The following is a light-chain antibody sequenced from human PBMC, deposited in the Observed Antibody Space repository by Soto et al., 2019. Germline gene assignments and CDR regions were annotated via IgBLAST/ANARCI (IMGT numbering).Light chain of an antibody. CDR1: KSVSSAY. V-gene: IGKV3-20*01. Sequence: EIVLTQSPGTLSLSPGERATLSCRASKSVSSAYLAWDQQIPGQAPRLLIYGASSRATGIPDRFSGSGSGTDFTLTISGLEPEDYAVYYCQQSGSSFYTFGQGTKLEIK. CDR2: GAS. CDR3: QQSGSSFYT. J-gene: IGKJ2*01.